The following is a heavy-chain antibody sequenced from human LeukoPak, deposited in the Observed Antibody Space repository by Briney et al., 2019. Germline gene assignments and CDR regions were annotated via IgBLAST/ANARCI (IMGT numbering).Heavy chain of an antibody. V-gene: IGHV5-51*01. CDR3: ARQLQRGYSHSDY. CDR2: IYPGDSDI. CDR1: GYRFTSYW. Sequence: GESLKISCKGSGYRFTSYWIGWVRQMPGKGLEWMGIIYPGDSDIRYSPSLQGQVTISADNSISTAYLQWSSLKASDTAMYYCARQLQRGYSHSDYWGQGTLVTVSS. J-gene: IGHJ4*02. D-gene: IGHD5-18*01.